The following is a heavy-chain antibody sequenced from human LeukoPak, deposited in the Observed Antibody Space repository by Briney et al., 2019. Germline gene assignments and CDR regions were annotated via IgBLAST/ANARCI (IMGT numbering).Heavy chain of an antibody. CDR1: GYTFTNYG. V-gene: IGHV1-18*01. D-gene: IGHD4-17*01. CDR2: ITAFNVNT. CDR3: ASRPDYGEPLPADY. Sequence: ASVKVSCKASGYTFTNYGISWVRQAPGQGLEWMGWITAFNVNTNFAQKFQGRLTMTRDTSTDTAYMELRGPRSDDTAVYYCASRPDYGEPLPADYWGQGTLVTVSS. J-gene: IGHJ4*02.